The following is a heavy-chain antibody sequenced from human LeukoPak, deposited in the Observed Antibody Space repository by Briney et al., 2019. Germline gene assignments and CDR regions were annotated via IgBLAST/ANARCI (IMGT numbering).Heavy chain of an antibody. Sequence: GESLRLSCAASGFTFGNYAVSWVRQTPGKGLDWVSIISRTGDWTNYADSVQGRFTISRDNSKNTLYLQMNSLRAEDTAVYYCAKDLSYTGWSFDYWGQGTLVTVSS. CDR2: ISRTGDWT. D-gene: IGHD1-1*01. J-gene: IGHJ4*02. V-gene: IGHV3-23*01. CDR1: GFTFGNYA. CDR3: AKDLSYTGWSFDY.